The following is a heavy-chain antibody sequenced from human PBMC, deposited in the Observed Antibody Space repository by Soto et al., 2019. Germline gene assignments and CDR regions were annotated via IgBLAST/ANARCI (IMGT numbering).Heavy chain of an antibody. CDR1: GFTFSSYS. J-gene: IGHJ6*02. Sequence: PGGALRLSCAASGFTFSSYSMNWVRQAPGKGLEWVSYISSSSSTIYYADSVKGRFTISRDNAKNSLYLQMNSLRDEDTAVYYCARERDNYYDSSGDYYYYGMDVWGQGTTVTVS. D-gene: IGHD3-22*01. CDR2: ISSSSSTI. CDR3: ARERDNYYDSSGDYYYYGMDV. V-gene: IGHV3-48*02.